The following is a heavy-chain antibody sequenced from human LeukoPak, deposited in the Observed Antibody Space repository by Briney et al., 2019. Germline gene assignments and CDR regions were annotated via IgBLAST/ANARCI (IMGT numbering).Heavy chain of an antibody. CDR1: GYSISSGYY. J-gene: IGHJ4*02. CDR3: ASRLVGATYFDY. Sequence: SETLSLTCTVSGYSISSGYYWGWMRQPPGKGLEWIGTIYHSGRSHYNPSLKSRVTISVDPSKNHFSLKLSSVTAADTAVYYCASRLVGATYFDYWGQGTLVNVSS. V-gene: IGHV4-38-2*02. CDR2: IYHSGRS. D-gene: IGHD1-26*01.